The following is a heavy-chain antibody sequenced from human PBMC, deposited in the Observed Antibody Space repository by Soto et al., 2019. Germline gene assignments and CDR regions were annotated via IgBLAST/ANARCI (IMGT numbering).Heavy chain of an antibody. CDR1: GYSFXSNW. CDR2: IYPGDSDS. Sequence: GEALKISGKASGYSFXSNWCGWVRQMPGKGLEWMGIIYPGDSDSRYSPSFQGQVTFSVDKSINTAYLQWISLKASDTAVYYCARVECYGGSCYQAYYGMDVWGQGTTVTSP. CDR3: ARVECYGGSCYQAYYGMDV. D-gene: IGHD2-15*01. J-gene: IGHJ6*02. V-gene: IGHV5-51*01.